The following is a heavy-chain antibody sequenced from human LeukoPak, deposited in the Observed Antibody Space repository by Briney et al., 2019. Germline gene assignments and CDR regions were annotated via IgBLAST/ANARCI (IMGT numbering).Heavy chain of an antibody. CDR1: GFTFSSYS. CDR2: ISSSSSYI. Sequence: GGSLRLSCAASGFTFSSYSMNWVRQAPGKGLEWVSSISSSSSYIYYADSVKGRFTISRDNAKNSLYLQMNSLRAEDTAVYYCARETALSYGMDVWGQGTTVTVSS. V-gene: IGHV3-21*01. D-gene: IGHD5-18*01. J-gene: IGHJ6*02. CDR3: ARETALSYGMDV.